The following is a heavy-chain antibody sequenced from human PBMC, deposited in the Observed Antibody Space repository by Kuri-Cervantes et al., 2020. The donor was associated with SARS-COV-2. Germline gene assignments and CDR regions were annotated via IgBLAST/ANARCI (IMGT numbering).Heavy chain of an antibody. Sequence: GESPKIPWAASGFTFSSYAMSWVRQAPGQGLEWVSAISGSGGSTYYADSVTGRFTISRDKSKNTLYLQMNSLRAEDTAVYYCARPSHDFWSGYSPNEYWGQGSLVTVSS. D-gene: IGHD3-3*01. CDR2: ISGSGGST. CDR1: GFTFSSYA. CDR3: ARPSHDFWSGYSPNEY. J-gene: IGHJ4*02. V-gene: IGHV3-23*01.